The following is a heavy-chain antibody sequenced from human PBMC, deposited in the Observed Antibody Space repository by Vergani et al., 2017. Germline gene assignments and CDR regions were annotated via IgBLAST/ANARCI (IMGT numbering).Heavy chain of an antibody. Sequence: EVQLVESGGGLVKPGGSLRLSCAASGFTFSSYSMNWVRQAPGKGLEWVSSISSSSSYIYYADSVKGRFTISRDNAKNSLYLQMNSLRAEETAVYYCAREQDSGDSPRSQKYYYYGMDVWGQGTTVTVSS. CDR2: ISSSSSYI. CDR3: AREQDSGDSPRSQKYYYYGMDV. V-gene: IGHV3-21*01. J-gene: IGHJ6*02. CDR1: GFTFSSYS. D-gene: IGHD3-10*01.